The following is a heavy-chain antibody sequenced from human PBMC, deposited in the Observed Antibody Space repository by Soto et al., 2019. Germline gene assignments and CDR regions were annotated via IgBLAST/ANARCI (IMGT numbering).Heavy chain of an antibody. V-gene: IGHV3-21*01. J-gene: IGHJ4*02. Sequence: EVQLVESGGGLVKPGGSLKLSCAASGFTFSSYSMNWVRQAPGKGLGWVSSISSSSSYIYYADSVKGRFTVSRDNAKNSLYLQMNSLRAEDTAMYYCARDLNYGGNPDYWGQGTLVTVSS. CDR1: GFTFSSYS. D-gene: IGHD4-17*01. CDR2: ISSSSSYI. CDR3: ARDLNYGGNPDY.